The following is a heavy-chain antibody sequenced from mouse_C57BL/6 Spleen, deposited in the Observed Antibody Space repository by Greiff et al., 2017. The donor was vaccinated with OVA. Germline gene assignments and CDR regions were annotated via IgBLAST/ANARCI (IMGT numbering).Heavy chain of an antibody. J-gene: IGHJ2*01. CDR3: ARGTTVVAPLDY. Sequence: QVQLQQPGAELVMPGASVKLSCKASGYTFTSYWMHWVKQRPGQGLEWIGEIDPSDSYTNYNQKFKGKSTLTVDKSSSTAYMQLSSLTSEDSAVYYGARGTTVVAPLDYWGQGTTLTVSS. D-gene: IGHD1-1*01. CDR1: GYTFTSYW. CDR2: IDPSDSYT. V-gene: IGHV1-69*01.